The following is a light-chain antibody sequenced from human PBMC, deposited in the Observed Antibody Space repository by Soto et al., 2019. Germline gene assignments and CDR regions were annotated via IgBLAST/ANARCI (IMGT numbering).Light chain of an antibody. Sequence: EIVLTQSPGTLSLSPGERATLSCRASQSVSNNSLAWYQQKPGQAPRLVIYGASNRATGIPDRFSASGSGTDFTLTISRLEPEDFALYYCQQYISSPLTFGQGTKVEIK. CDR1: QSVSNNS. J-gene: IGKJ1*01. V-gene: IGKV3-20*01. CDR2: GAS. CDR3: QQYISSPLT.